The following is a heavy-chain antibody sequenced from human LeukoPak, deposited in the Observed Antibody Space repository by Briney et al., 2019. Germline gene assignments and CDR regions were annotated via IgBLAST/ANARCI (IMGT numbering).Heavy chain of an antibody. V-gene: IGHV4-59*01. CDR3: ARAVRPYYGSGNWFDP. Sequence: SETLSLTCTVSGGSISSYYWSWIRQPPGKGLEWIGYIYYSGSTNYNPSLKSRVTISVDTSKNQFSLKLSSVTAADTAVYYCARAVRPYYGSGNWFDPWGQGTLVTVSS. D-gene: IGHD3-10*01. CDR2: IYYSGST. CDR1: GGSISSYY. J-gene: IGHJ5*02.